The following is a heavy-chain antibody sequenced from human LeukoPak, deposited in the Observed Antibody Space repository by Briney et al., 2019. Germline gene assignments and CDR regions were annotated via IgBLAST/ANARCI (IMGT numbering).Heavy chain of an antibody. D-gene: IGHD3-22*01. V-gene: IGHV1-2*02. J-gene: IGHJ4*02. CDR1: GYTFTGYY. CDR3: ARVDYDSSGYSHRDYFDY. Sequence: GASVKVSCKASGYTFTGYYMHWVRQAPGQGLEWMGWINPNSGGTNYAQKFQGRVTMTRDTSISTAYMELSRLRSDDTAVYYCARVDYDSSGYSHRDYFDYWGQGTVVTVSS. CDR2: INPNSGGT.